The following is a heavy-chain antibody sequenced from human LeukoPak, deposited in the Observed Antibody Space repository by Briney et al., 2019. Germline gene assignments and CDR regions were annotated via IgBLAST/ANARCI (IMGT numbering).Heavy chain of an antibody. D-gene: IGHD2-21*02. CDR1: GGTFSSYT. Sequence: ASVNVSCKASGGTFSSYTFSWVRQAPGQGLEWMGGIMPFFGTANYPQKFQGRVTITADESTRTAYMELSSLRSEDTAVYYCAKASVVMTTSYYYYGMDAWGQGTTVTVSS. CDR3: AKASVVMTTSYYYYGMDA. V-gene: IGHV1-69*13. J-gene: IGHJ6*02. CDR2: IMPFFGTA.